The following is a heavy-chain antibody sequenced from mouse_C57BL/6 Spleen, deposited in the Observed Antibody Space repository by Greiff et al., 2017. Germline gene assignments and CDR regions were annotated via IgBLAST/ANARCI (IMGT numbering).Heavy chain of an antibody. CDR1: GYAFSSYW. V-gene: IGHV1-80*01. J-gene: IGHJ1*03. Sequence: QVQLQQSGAELVKPGASVKISCKASGYAFSSYWMNWVKQRPGKGLEWIGQIYPGDGDTNYNGKFKRKATLTADKSSSTAYMQLSSLTSEDSAVYFCARIYYDYDVYFDVWGTGTTVTVSS. CDR2: IYPGDGDT. CDR3: ARIYYDYDVYFDV. D-gene: IGHD2-4*01.